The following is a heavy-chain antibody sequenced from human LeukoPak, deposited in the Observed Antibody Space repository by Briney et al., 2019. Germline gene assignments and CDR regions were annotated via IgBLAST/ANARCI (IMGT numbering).Heavy chain of an antibody. D-gene: IGHD2-21*02. J-gene: IGHJ3*02. CDR2: IYHSGNT. CDR1: GGSINSSNW. V-gene: IGHV4-4*02. CDR3: ASGYCGGACQLGGVDM. Sequence: SETLSLTCAVSGGSINSSNWWSWVRQPPGKGLEWIGEIYHSGNTNYNPSLKSRVTISLDTSGNQFSLKLSSVTAADTAVYYCASGYCGGACQLGGVDMWGQGTMVTVSS.